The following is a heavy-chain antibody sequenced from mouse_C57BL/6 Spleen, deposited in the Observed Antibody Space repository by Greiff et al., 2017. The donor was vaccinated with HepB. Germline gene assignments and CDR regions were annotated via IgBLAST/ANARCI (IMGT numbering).Heavy chain of an antibody. Sequence: VQLQQSDAELVKPGASVKISCKVSGYTFTDHTIHWMKQRPEQGLEWIGYIYPRDGSNTYNEKFKGKATLTADKSSSTAYMQLNSLTSDDSAVYFCARDGWLLRTFYYAMDYWGQVASVTVSS. J-gene: IGHJ4*01. D-gene: IGHD2-3*01. CDR1: GYTFTDHT. CDR3: ARDGWLLRTFYYAMDY. CDR2: IYPRDGSN. V-gene: IGHV1-78*01.